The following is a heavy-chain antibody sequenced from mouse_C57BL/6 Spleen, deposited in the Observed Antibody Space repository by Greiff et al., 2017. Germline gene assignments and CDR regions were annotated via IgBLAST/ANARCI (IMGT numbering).Heavy chain of an antibody. V-gene: IGHV1-50*01. J-gene: IGHJ2*01. D-gene: IGHD1-3*01. CDR2: IDPSDSYT. CDR3: ARGVENYFDC. CDR1: GYTFTSYW. Sequence: QVQLQQPGAELVKPGASVKLSCKASGYTFTSYWMQWVKQRPGQGLEWIGEIDPSDSYTNYNQKFKGKATLTVDTSSSTAYMQLSSLTSEDSAVYYCARGVENYFDCWGQGTTLTVSS.